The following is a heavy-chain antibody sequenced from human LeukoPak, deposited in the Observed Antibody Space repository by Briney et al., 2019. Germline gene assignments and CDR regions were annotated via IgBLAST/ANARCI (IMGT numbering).Heavy chain of an antibody. CDR3: LRDRVGVSEY. CDR2: ITSNGDTT. D-gene: IGHD3-16*01. CDR1: GFTVSSNY. Sequence: PVGSLRLSCAVSGFTVSSNYMSWVRQAPGKGLQYVSSITSNGDTTYYADSVKGRFTISRDNSKNTLYLQMSSLRSEDTAVYYCLRDRVGVSEYWGQGSLVTVSS. J-gene: IGHJ4*02. V-gene: IGHV3-64D*09.